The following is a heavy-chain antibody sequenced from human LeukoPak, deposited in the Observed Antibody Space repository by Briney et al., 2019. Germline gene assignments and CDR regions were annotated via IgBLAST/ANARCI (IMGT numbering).Heavy chain of an antibody. CDR3: ARGINWFDP. CDR1: GYTSSDFY. CDR2: INPNRGGT. D-gene: IGHD3-10*01. V-gene: IGHV1-2*02. Sequence: ASVKVSCKSPGYTSSDFYIHWVRQAPGQGLEWMGWINPNRGGTDFAQNFQGRVTMTRDTSISTAYMELRGLRTDDTAVYYCARGINWFDPWGQGTLVTVSS. J-gene: IGHJ5*02.